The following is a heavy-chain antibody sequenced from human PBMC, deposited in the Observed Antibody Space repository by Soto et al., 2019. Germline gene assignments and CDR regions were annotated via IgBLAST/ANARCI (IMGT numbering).Heavy chain of an antibody. CDR2: ISPYIGNA. Sequence: ASVKVSCKASGYTFTSYGISWVRQAPGQGLEWMGWISPYIGNANYAQKLQGRVTMTTDESTSTAYMELSSLRSEDTAVYYCARDRGGGDCYTFDDWGQGTLVTV. CDR1: GYTFTSYG. D-gene: IGHD2-21*02. J-gene: IGHJ4*02. CDR3: ARDRGGGDCYTFDD. V-gene: IGHV1-18*04.